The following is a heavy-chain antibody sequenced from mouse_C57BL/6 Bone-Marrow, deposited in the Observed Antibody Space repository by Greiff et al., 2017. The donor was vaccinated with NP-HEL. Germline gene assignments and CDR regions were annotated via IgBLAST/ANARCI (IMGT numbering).Heavy chain of an antibody. CDR3: AYYYGSSLYYFDY. CDR2: INPSSGYT. D-gene: IGHD1-1*01. Sequence: VQLQESGAELAKPGASVKLSCKASGYTFTSYWMHWVKQRPGQGLEWIGYINPSSGYTKYNQKFKDKATLTADKSSSTAYMQLSSLTYEDSAVYYCAYYYGSSLYYFDYWGQGTTLTVSS. V-gene: IGHV1-7*01. J-gene: IGHJ2*01. CDR1: GYTFTSYW.